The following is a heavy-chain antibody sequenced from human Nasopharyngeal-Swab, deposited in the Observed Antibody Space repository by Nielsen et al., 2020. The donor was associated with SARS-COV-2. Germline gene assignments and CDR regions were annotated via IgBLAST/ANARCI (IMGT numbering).Heavy chain of an antibody. V-gene: IGHV4-31*03. Sequence: SETLSLTCTVSGGSISSGGYYWSWIRQHPGKGLEWIGYIYYSGSTYYNPSLKSRVTISVDTSKNQFSLKLSSVTAADTAMYYCARVPGGNSEGYFDYWGQGTLVTVSS. J-gene: IGHJ4*02. CDR1: GGSISSGGYY. CDR3: ARVPGGNSEGYFDY. D-gene: IGHD4-23*01. CDR2: IYYSGST.